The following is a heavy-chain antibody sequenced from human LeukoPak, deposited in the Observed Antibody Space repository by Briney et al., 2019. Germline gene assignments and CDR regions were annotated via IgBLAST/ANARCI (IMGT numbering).Heavy chain of an antibody. CDR2: ISGSGGST. J-gene: IGHJ4*02. Sequence: PGGSLRLSCAASGFIFSSYAMRWVRQAPGKGLGWVSAISGSGGSTYYADSVKGRFTISRDNSKNTLYLQMNSLRAEDTAVYYCAKDLESETFDYWGQGTLVTVSS. CDR1: GFIFSSYA. V-gene: IGHV3-23*01. CDR3: AKDLESETFDY. D-gene: IGHD1-1*01.